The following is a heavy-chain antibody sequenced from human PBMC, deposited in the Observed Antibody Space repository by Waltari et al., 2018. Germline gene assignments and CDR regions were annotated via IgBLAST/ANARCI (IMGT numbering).Heavy chain of an antibody. V-gene: IGHV1-18*01. CDR2: IRGYDGDT. CDR1: GYTFSNSG. CDR3: ARLYDASAYYNTYLDP. Sequence: QVQLVASGAEVRKPGASVRISCRASGYTFSNSGLAWVRQAPGKGLEWMGWIRGYDGDTKYPREFEGRLPVTTEPSTNPAHMELRSLRSDDTAVYYCARLYDASAYYNTYLDPWGQGALVTVSS. J-gene: IGHJ5*02. D-gene: IGHD3-22*01.